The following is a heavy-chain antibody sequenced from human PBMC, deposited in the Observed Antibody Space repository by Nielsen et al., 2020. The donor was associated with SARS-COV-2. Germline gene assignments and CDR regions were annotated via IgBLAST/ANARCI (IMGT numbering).Heavy chain of an antibody. V-gene: IGHV5-51*01. CDR2: IFPGDSDT. CDR1: GYDFAYHW. D-gene: IGHD3-9*01. J-gene: IGHJ4*02. CDR3: ARNDILTGYSPDY. Sequence: GSLKISCKASGYDFAYHWIGWVRQMPGKGLEWMGFIFPGDSDTKYSPSFQGQVTISVDKSITTAYLQWSSLRASDTAIYYCARNDILTGYSPDYWGQGTLVTVSS.